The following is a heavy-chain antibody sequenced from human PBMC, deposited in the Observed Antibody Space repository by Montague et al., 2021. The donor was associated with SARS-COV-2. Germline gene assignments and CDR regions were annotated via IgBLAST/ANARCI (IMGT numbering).Heavy chain of an antibody. CDR1: GGSISSYY. CDR2: IYYSGST. CDR3: ARGGYGTDAFDI. D-gene: IGHD5-18*01. V-gene: IGHV4-59*01. J-gene: IGHJ3*02. Sequence: SETLSLTCTVSGGSISSYYWSWIRQPPGKGLEWIGDIYYSGSTNYNPSLKSRVTISLDTSKNQFSLKLNSVTAADTAVYYCARGGYGTDAFDIWGQGTMVTVSS.